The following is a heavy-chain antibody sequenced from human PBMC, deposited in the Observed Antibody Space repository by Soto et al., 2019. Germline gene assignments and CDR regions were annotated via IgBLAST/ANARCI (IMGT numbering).Heavy chain of an antibody. CDR3: ATDGFYGSGPFDY. CDR2: IKPDGSEI. J-gene: IGHJ4*02. CDR1: GFTFSNFW. V-gene: IGHV3-7*01. Sequence: GGSLGLSCTASGFTFSNFWMSWVRQAPGKGLEWVANIKPDGSEIYYVDSVEGRFTISRDNAKNSLYLQMNSLRAEDTAIYYCATDGFYGSGPFDYWGQGTLVTVSS. D-gene: IGHD3-10*01.